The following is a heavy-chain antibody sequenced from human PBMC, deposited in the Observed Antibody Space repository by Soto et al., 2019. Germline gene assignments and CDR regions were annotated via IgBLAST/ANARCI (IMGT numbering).Heavy chain of an antibody. CDR3: GKDPNGDYVGGFEF. Sequence: EVHLLESGGGLVQPGGSLTLSCAACGFAFNNYAMSWVRQAPGKGLEWVSGISASGSRTFYADSVKGRFTVSRDFSKNTLSLQMDSLRAEDTAVYFCGKDPNGDYVGGFEFWGPGTMVTVSS. CDR1: GFAFNNYA. D-gene: IGHD4-17*01. J-gene: IGHJ3*01. V-gene: IGHV3-23*01. CDR2: ISASGSRT.